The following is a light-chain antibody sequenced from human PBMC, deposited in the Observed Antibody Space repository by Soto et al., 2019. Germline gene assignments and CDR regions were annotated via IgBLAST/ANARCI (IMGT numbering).Light chain of an antibody. CDR2: EVS. CDR3: SAFTTDSTVI. CDR1: KSDIGAYVF. J-gene: IGLJ2*01. V-gene: IGLV2-14*01. Sequence: QSVLTQPASVSGSPGQSITISCTGTKSDIGAYVFVSWYQQHPGKAPKLIIYEVSNRPSGVSNRFSGSKSGYTASLTISGLQAEDESHYYCSAFTTDSTVIFGGGTKLTVL.